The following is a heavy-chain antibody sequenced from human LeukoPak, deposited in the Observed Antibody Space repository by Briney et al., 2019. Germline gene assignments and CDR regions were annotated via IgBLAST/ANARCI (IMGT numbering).Heavy chain of an antibody. CDR2: ISGSGGST. Sequence: GGSLRLSCAASGFTFSSYAMSWVRQAPGKGLEWVSAISGSGGSTYYADSVKGRFTISRDNSKNTLYLQMNSLRAEDTAVYYCAKLHVLRYFDWFDPTPDAFDIWGQGTMVTVSS. D-gene: IGHD3-9*01. J-gene: IGHJ3*02. CDR3: AKLHVLRYFDWFDPTPDAFDI. V-gene: IGHV3-23*01. CDR1: GFTFSSYA.